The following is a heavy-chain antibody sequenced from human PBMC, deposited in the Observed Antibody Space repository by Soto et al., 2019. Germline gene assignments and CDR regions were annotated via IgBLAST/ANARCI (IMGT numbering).Heavy chain of an antibody. CDR3: ARDVLVAGTPGDKLIDY. V-gene: IGHV3-33*01. J-gene: IGHJ4*02. CDR1: GFTFSSYG. CDR2: IWYDGSNK. D-gene: IGHD6-19*01. Sequence: RGSLRLSCAGSGFTFSSYGMHWVRQAPGKGLEWVAVIWYDGSNKYYADSVKGRFTISRDNSKNTLYLQMNSLRAEDTAVYYCARDVLVAGTPGDKLIDYWGQGTLVTVSS.